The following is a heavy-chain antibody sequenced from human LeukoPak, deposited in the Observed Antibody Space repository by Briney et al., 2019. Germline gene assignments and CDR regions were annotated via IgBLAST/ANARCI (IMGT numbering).Heavy chain of an antibody. CDR3: ARDPQDDYVWGSYRVNWFDP. CDR1: GGTLSSYA. Sequence: SVKVSCMASGGTLSSYAISWARQAPGQGLEWMGGIIPIFGTANYAQKFQGRVTITADKSTSTAYMELSSLRSEDTAVYYCARDPQDDYVWGSYRVNWFDPWGQGTLVTVSS. J-gene: IGHJ5*02. V-gene: IGHV1-69*06. CDR2: IIPIFGTA. D-gene: IGHD3-16*02.